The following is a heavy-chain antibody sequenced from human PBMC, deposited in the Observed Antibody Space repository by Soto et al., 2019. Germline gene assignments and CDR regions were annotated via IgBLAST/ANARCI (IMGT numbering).Heavy chain of an antibody. J-gene: IGHJ6*04. Sequence: QVQLVESGGGVVQPGRSLRLSCAASGFTFSSYAMHWVRQAPGKGLEWVAVISYDGSNKYYADSVKGRFTISRDNSKNTLCLQVNSLRAEDTAVYYCARDGLRVHWVGMAVWGKGTTVTVSS. CDR1: GFTFSSYA. D-gene: IGHD3-16*01. CDR2: ISYDGSNK. CDR3: ARDGLRVHWVGMAV. V-gene: IGHV3-30-3*01.